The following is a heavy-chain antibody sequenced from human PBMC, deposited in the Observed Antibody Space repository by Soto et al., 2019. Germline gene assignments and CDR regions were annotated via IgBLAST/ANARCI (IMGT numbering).Heavy chain of an antibody. V-gene: IGHV5-51*01. CDR3: ARQNYYGRRYFDY. CDR1: GYNFGSYW. Sequence: GESLKISCEGSGYNFGSYWIGWVRQMPGKGLEWMGTIYPGDSDATYSPSFQCQVTISADKSNRTAYLQWSRLKASDTANYYCARQNYYGRRYFDYWGQGTLVTVSS. J-gene: IGHJ4*02. D-gene: IGHD3-10*01. CDR2: IYPGDSDA.